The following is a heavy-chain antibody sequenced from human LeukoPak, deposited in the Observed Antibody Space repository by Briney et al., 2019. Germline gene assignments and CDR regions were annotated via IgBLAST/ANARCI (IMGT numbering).Heavy chain of an antibody. D-gene: IGHD5-18*01. Sequence: SETLSLTCAVYGGSFSGFYWSWIRQPPGKGLEWIGEINKSGSTNYNPSLKSQVTISVDTSKNQFSLKLRSVTAADTAVYYCARGYSYGQTDYWGQGALVTVSS. V-gene: IGHV4-34*01. CDR3: ARGYSYGQTDY. CDR1: GGSFSGFY. CDR2: INKSGST. J-gene: IGHJ4*02.